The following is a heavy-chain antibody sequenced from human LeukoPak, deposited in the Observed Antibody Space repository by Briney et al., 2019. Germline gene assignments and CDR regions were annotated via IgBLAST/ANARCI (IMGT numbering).Heavy chain of an antibody. CDR2: IYYSGST. V-gene: IGHV4-31*03. D-gene: IGHD6-13*01. J-gene: IGHJ5*02. Sequence: SQTLSLTCTVSGGSISSGGYYWSWIRQHPGKGLEWIGYIYYSGSTNYNPSLKSRVTISVDTSKNQFSLKLSSVTAADTAVYYCARHPYSSSWYLGRPSWFDPWGQGTLVTVSS. CDR1: GGSISSGGYY. CDR3: ARHPYSSSWYLGRPSWFDP.